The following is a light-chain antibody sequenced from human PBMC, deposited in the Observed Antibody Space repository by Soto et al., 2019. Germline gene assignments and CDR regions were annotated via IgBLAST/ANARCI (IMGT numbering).Light chain of an antibody. J-gene: IGKJ4*01. CDR3: QQRTNWPRGLT. V-gene: IGKV3-11*01. CDR1: QSVSSY. CDR2: DAS. Sequence: EIVLTQSPATLSLSPGERATLSCRASQSVSSYLAWYQQKPAQAPRLLIYDASNRATGIPARFSGSGPGTDFTLTISSLEPEDFAVYYCQQRTNWPRGLTFGGGTKVEIK.